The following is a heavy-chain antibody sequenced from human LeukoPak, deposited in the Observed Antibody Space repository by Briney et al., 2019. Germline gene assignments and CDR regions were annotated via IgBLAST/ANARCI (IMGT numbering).Heavy chain of an antibody. CDR1: GFSFSGYW. D-gene: IGHD1-26*01. CDR3: AREWAQVGAMPFDY. V-gene: IGHV3-7*01. CDR2: INQDGSAQ. Sequence: PGGSLRLSCTASGFSFSGYWMSWVRQAPGKGLEWVANINQDGSAQYYVDSVKGQFTISRDNAKNSLYLQMNSLRVEDTAVYYCAREWAQVGAMPFDYWGQGTLVTVSS. J-gene: IGHJ4*02.